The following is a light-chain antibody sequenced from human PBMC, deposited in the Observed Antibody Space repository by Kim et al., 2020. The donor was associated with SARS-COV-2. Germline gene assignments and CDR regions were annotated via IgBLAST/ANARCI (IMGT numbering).Light chain of an antibody. Sequence: EIVLTQSPGTLSLSPGERATLSCRASQSVAGSSLAWYLQKPGQTPRLLIYAASTRATGIPDRFSGSGSGTDFTLIITGLEPEDFAVYYCQQYGSFPLTFGQGTRLEIK. CDR3: QQYGSFPLT. V-gene: IGKV3-20*01. J-gene: IGKJ5*01. CDR2: AAS. CDR1: QSVAGSS.